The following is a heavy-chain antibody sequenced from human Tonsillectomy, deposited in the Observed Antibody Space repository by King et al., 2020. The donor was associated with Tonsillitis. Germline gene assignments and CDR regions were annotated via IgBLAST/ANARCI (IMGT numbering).Heavy chain of an antibody. CDR1: GGSISSSSYY. V-gene: IGHV4-39*01. CDR3: ARPSCSSISCYYYYMDV. D-gene: IGHD2-2*01. Sequence: QLQESGPGLVKPSETLSLTCTVSGGSISSSSYYWGWIRQPPGKGLEWIGSIYYSGSTYYNPSLKSRVTISVDTSKNQFFLKLGSVTAADTALYYCARPSCSSISCYYYYMDVWGKGTTVTVSS. J-gene: IGHJ6*03. CDR2: IYYSGST.